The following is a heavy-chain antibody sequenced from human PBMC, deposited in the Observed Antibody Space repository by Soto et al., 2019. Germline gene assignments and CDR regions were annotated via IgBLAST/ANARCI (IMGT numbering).Heavy chain of an antibody. Sequence: KPSETLSLTCTVSGGSISSYYWSWIRQPPGKGLEWIGYIYYSGSTNYNPSLKSRVTISVDTSKNQFSLKLSSVTAADTAVYYCARDKGMTTYYYYGMDVWGQGTTVTVSS. J-gene: IGHJ6*02. CDR3: ARDKGMTTYYYYGMDV. V-gene: IGHV4-59*01. CDR2: IYYSGST. D-gene: IGHD3-10*01. CDR1: GGSISSYY.